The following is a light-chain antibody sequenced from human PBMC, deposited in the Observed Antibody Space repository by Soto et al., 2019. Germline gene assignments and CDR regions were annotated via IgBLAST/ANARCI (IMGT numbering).Light chain of an antibody. Sequence: QSALTQPASVSGSPGQSITISCTGTSSDVGSYNYVSWYQQHPGKAPKVMIYEVSNRPSGVSNRFSASKSGNTASLTISGLQAEDEADYYCLSYTSSSTGVFGGGTKVTVL. J-gene: IGLJ3*02. CDR2: EVS. CDR3: LSYTSSSTGV. V-gene: IGLV2-14*01. CDR1: SSDVGSYNY.